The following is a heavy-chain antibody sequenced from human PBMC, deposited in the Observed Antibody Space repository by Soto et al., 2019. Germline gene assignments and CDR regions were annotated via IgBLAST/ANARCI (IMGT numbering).Heavy chain of an antibody. D-gene: IGHD3-16*01. CDR2: TSYDGSDK. CDR1: GFTFRGYV. V-gene: IGHV3-30*19. CDR3: ARWGTTGGLDV. J-gene: IGHJ1*01. Sequence: QVQLVESGGGVVQPGTSLRVSCVGSGFTFRGYVIHWVRQAPGKGLEWVALTSYDGSDKYYGDSVRGRFTISRDNSRNTVDLQMDNLRLEDTALYYCARWGTTGGLDVWGQGTLVSV.